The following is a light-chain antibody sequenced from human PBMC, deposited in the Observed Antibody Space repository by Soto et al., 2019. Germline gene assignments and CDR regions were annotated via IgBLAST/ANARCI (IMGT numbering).Light chain of an antibody. CDR2: DVS. CDR3: CSYAGSYSHVV. CDR1: SSDVGYYNY. Sequence: QSALTQPRSVSGSPGQSVTISCTGTSSDVGYYNYVSWYQHHPDEAPKLMIYDVSERPSGVPDRFSGSKSGNAASLPISGLQAEDEADYYCCSYAGSYSHVVFGGGTKLTVL. J-gene: IGLJ2*01. V-gene: IGLV2-11*01.